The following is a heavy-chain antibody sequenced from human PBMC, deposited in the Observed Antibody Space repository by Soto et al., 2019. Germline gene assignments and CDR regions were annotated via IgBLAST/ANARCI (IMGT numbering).Heavy chain of an antibody. V-gene: IGHV1-18*01. CDR3: ARVSYEFWSGYYTGDCFDP. J-gene: IGHJ5*02. D-gene: IGHD3-3*01. CDR2: ISAYNGNT. Sequence: QVQLVQSGAEVKKPGASVKVSCKASGYTFTSYGISWVRQAPGQGLEWMGWISAYNGNTNYAQKLQGRVTMTTDTYTSTAYMELSSLISDDTAVDYCARVSYEFWSGYYTGDCFDPWVQGTRVTVSS. CDR1: GYTFTSYG.